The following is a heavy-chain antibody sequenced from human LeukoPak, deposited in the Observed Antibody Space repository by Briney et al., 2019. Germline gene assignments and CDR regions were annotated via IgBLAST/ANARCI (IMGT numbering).Heavy chain of an antibody. CDR3: ARDLKGSWSIDY. CDR1: GFAFSSYA. CDR2: ISYDGSNK. D-gene: IGHD6-13*01. J-gene: IGHJ4*02. V-gene: IGHV3-30*04. Sequence: GGSLRLSCAASGFAFSSYAMHWVRQAPGKGLEWVAVISYDGSNKYYADSVKGRFTISRDNSKNTLYLQMNSLRAEDTAVYYCARDLKGSWSIDYWGQGTLVTVSS.